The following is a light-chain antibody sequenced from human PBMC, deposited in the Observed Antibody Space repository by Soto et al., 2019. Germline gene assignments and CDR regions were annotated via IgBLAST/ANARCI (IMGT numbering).Light chain of an antibody. V-gene: IGKV3-15*01. CDR2: GAS. Sequence: EIVMTQSPVTLSVSPGERATLSCRASQSVSSNLAWYQQKPGQAPRLLIYGASTRATGIPARFSGSGSGTEFTLTISSLQSEDFAVYYCQQYYNRPGFAQGPRVDIK. CDR1: QSVSSN. J-gene: IGKJ1*01. CDR3: QQYYNRPG.